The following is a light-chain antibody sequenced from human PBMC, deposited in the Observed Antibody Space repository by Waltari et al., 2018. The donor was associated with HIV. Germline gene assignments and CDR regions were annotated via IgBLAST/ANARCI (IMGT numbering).Light chain of an antibody. CDR3: QQYKS. J-gene: IGKJ2*01. Sequence: DIQMTQSPSTLSASVGDRVTITCRASQIISSWLAWYQQKPGKAPKLLIYKAASLESGVPSRFSGSGSGTELTLTISRLQPDDFETYYCQQYKSFGQGTKLEIK. CDR2: KAA. V-gene: IGKV1-5*03. CDR1: QIISSW.